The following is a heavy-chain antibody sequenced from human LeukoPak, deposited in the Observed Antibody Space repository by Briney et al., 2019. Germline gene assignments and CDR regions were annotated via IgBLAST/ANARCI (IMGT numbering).Heavy chain of an antibody. CDR3: ARSLRTSLRYYYYMDV. CDR1: GFTFSSYT. V-gene: IGHV4-59*05. Sequence: GSLRLSCAASGFTFSSYTMNWVRQAPGKGLEWIGSIYYSGSTYYNPSLKSRVTISVDTSKNQFSLKLSSVTAADTAVYYCARSLRTSLRYYYYMDVWGKGTTVTVSS. D-gene: IGHD1-14*01. CDR2: IYYSGST. J-gene: IGHJ6*03.